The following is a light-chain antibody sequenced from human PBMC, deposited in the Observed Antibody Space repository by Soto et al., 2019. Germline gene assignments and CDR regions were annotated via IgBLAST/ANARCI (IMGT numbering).Light chain of an antibody. Sequence: DIQMTQSPSTLSASVGDRVTITCRARQSISSWLAWYQQKPGKAPKLLIYDASSLESGVPSRFSGSGSGTEFPRTSSSLQPDDFATEYCQQYNSPPTTFGEGTKLYIK. CDR3: QQYNSPPTT. CDR2: DAS. J-gene: IGKJ2*01. V-gene: IGKV1-5*01. CDR1: QSISSW.